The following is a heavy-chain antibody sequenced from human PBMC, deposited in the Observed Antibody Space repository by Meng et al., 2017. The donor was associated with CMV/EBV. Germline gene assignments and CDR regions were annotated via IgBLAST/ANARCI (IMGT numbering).Heavy chain of an antibody. CDR1: GFTFSSYD. J-gene: IGHJ4*02. V-gene: IGHV3-13*01. Sequence: GESLKISCAASGFTFSSYDMRWVRQATGKGLEWVSAIGTAGDTYYPGSVKGRFTISRENAKNSLYLQMNSLRAGDTAVYYCARVSSEGGFDYWGQGTLVTVSS. CDR2: IGTAGDT. D-gene: IGHD6-6*01. CDR3: ARVSSEGGFDY.